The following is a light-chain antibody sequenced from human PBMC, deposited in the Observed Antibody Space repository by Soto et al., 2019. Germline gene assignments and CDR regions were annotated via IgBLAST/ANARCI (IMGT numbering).Light chain of an antibody. Sequence: EIVLTQPPGTLSLSPGERATLSCRASQSIGSNLAWYQQKPGQAPRLLIYEASTRATGIPDRFSGSGSGTDFTLTISSLQSEDFAVYYCQQYSNWPPLTFGGGTKVDI. CDR3: QQYSNWPPLT. V-gene: IGKV3D-15*01. CDR1: QSIGSN. J-gene: IGKJ4*01. CDR2: EAS.